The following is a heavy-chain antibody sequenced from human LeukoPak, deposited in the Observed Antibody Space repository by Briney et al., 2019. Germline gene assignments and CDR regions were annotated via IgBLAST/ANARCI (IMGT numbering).Heavy chain of an antibody. V-gene: IGHV4-39*01. CDR2: VYYSGST. J-gene: IGHJ5*02. Sequence: SETLSLTCTVSGGSISSTSYYWGWIRQPPGKGLEWIGSVYYSGSTYYNPSLKSRVTISVDTSKNQFSLKLSSVTAADTAVYYCARGESNWFDPWGQGTLVTVSS. CDR1: GGSISSTSYY. CDR3: ARGESNWFDP. D-gene: IGHD3-10*01.